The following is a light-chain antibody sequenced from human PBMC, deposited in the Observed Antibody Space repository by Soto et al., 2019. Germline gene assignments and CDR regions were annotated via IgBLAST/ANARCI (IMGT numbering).Light chain of an antibody. CDR3: LQRADWPLT. CDR1: QSVSSH. V-gene: IGKV3-11*01. J-gene: IGKJ3*01. CDR2: DAS. Sequence: EIVLTQSPATLSLSPGERASLSCRASQSVSSHLAWYQQRPGQAPRLLIYDASNRATGIPARFSGSGSGTDFTLTISSLEPEDFAVYHCLQRADWPLTFGPGTKVDIK.